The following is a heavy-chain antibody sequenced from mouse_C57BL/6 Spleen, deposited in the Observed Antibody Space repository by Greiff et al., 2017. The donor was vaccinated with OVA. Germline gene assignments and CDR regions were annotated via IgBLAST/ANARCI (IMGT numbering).Heavy chain of an antibody. CDR1: GYTFTSYW. D-gene: IGHD1-1*01. CDR3: ARNYGSRGYYFDY. CDR2: IDPSDSET. J-gene: IGHJ2*01. V-gene: IGHV1-52*01. Sequence: QVQLKQSGAELVRPGSSVKLSCKASGYTFTSYWMHWVKQRPIQGLEWIGNIDPSDSETHYNQKFKDKATLTVDKSSSTAYMQLSSLTSEDSAVYYCARNYGSRGYYFDYWGQGTTLTVSS.